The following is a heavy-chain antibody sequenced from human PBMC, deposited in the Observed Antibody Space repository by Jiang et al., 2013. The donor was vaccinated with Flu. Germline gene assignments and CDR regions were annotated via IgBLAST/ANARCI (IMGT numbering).Heavy chain of an antibody. J-gene: IGHJ3*02. CDR1: GGSISSGDHY. V-gene: IGHV4-30-4*01. CDR3: ARLPRRDDSSGYNAFDI. Sequence: PGLVKPSQTLSLTCTVSGGSISSGDHYWSWIRQPPGKGLEWIGYIYYSGNTYYNPSLKSRVTISVDTSKNQFSLRLSSVTAADTAVYLCARLPRRDDSSGYNAFDIWGQGTMVTVSS. D-gene: IGHD3-22*01. CDR2: IYYSGNT.